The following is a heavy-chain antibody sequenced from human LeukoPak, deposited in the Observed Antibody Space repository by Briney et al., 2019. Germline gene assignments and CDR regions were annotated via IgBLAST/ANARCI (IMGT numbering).Heavy chain of an antibody. Sequence: ASVKVSCKASGGTFSSYAISWVRQAPGQGLEWMGGIIPIFGTANYAQKFQGRVTITADESTSTAYMELSSLRSEDTAVYYCAREGGGYSYGYFDYWGQGTLVTASS. V-gene: IGHV1-69*01. CDR1: GGTFSSYA. CDR2: IIPIFGTA. J-gene: IGHJ4*02. CDR3: AREGGGYSYGYFDY. D-gene: IGHD5-18*01.